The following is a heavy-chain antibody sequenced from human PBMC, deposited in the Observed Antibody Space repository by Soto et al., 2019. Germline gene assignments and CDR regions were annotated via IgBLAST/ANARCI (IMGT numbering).Heavy chain of an antibody. CDR1: GFTFSSYG. CDR2: IWYDGSNK. CDR3: ARDLYSSSGYYYGMDV. V-gene: IGHV3-33*01. J-gene: IGHJ6*02. D-gene: IGHD5-18*01. Sequence: GGSLRLSCAASGFTFSSYGMHWVRQAPGKGLEWVAVIWYDGSNKYYADSVKGRFTISRDNSKNTLYLQMNSLRAEDTAVYYCARDLYSSSGYYYGMDVWGQGTTVTVSS.